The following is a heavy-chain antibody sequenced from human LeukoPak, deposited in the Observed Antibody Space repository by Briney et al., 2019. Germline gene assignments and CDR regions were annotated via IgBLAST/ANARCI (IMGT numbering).Heavy chain of an antibody. V-gene: IGHV4-39*01. CDR2: IYYTGST. Sequence: SVTLSLNCTVSGGSISSSTYYWGWIRQPPEKGLEWIASIYYTGSTNYNPSLKTLVTISVDTSKNQFSLKLSSVTAADTSVYYCARSRKYGAVTSYSWFDPGGQGILVVFS. D-gene: IGHD4-17*01. CDR1: GGSISSSTYY. CDR3: ARSRKYGAVTSYSWFDP. J-gene: IGHJ5*02.